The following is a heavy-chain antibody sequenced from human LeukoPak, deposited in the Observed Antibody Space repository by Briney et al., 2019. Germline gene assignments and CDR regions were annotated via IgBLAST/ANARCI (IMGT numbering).Heavy chain of an antibody. D-gene: IGHD3-22*01. J-gene: IGHJ4*02. Sequence: GGSLRLSCAASGFTFSSYGMHWVRQAPGKGLEWVAVISYDGSNKYYADSVKGRFTISRDNSKNTLYLQMNSLRAEDTAVYYCAKASSGYRTFLDYWGQGTLVTVSS. CDR1: GFTFSSYG. CDR2: ISYDGSNK. CDR3: AKASSGYRTFLDY. V-gene: IGHV3-30*18.